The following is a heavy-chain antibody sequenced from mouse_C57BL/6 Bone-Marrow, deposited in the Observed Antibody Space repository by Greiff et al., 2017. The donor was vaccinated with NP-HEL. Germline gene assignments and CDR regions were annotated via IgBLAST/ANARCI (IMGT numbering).Heavy chain of an antibody. CDR1: GFTFSSYA. CDR3: ARGGGTGSFAY. V-gene: IGHV5-4*01. J-gene: IGHJ3*01. Sequence: EVQRVESGGGLVKPGGSLKLSCAASGFTFSSYAMSWVRQTPEKRLEWVATISDGGSYTYYPDNVKGRFTISRDNAKNNLYLQMSHLKSEDTAMYYCARGGGTGSFAYWGQGTLVTVSA. CDR2: ISDGGSYT. D-gene: IGHD4-1*01.